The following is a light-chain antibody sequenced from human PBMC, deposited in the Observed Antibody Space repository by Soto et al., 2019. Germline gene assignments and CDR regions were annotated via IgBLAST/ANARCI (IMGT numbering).Light chain of an antibody. J-gene: IGKJ4*01. Sequence: DIQLTQSPSTLSASIGDRVTITCRASQSIKNWLAWYQQKPGEAPKLLIYKASTLGSGVPSRFSGSASGTEFTLTINSLQPDDFAMYYCQQYNSYSWLSFGGGTKVDI. CDR2: KAS. V-gene: IGKV1-5*03. CDR1: QSIKNW. CDR3: QQYNSYSWLS.